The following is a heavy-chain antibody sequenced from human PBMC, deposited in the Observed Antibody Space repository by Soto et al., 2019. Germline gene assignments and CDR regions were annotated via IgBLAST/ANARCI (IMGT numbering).Heavy chain of an antibody. CDR2: ISAST. CDR3: AIRMYSTRWYYLDY. D-gene: IGHD6-13*01. J-gene: IGHJ4*02. Sequence: EMQLLESGGGLVQAGGSLRLSCAASGFTVSSYALNWVRQAPGKGLEWVSGISASTYYADSVKGRFTISRDTSKNTLYLQMKSLRAEDTAIYFCAIRMYSTRWYYLDYWGQGTLVTVSS. CDR1: GFTVSSYA. V-gene: IGHV3-23*01.